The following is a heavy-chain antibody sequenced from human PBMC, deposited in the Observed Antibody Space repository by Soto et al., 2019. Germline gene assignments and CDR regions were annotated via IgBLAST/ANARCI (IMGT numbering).Heavy chain of an antibody. J-gene: IGHJ3*02. Sequence: QVQLQESGPGLVKPSQTLSLTCTVSGGSISSGGYYWSWIRQHPGKGLEGIGYIYYSGSTYYNPSLKSRVTISVDTSKNQFSLKLSSVTAADTAVYYCARGSRLGSGYYQDAFDIWGQGTMVTVSS. D-gene: IGHD3-22*01. V-gene: IGHV4-31*03. CDR3: ARGSRLGSGYYQDAFDI. CDR1: GGSISSGGYY. CDR2: IYYSGST.